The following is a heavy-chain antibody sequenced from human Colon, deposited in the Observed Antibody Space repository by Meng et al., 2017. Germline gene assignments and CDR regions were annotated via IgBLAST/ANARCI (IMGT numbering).Heavy chain of an antibody. D-gene: IGHD7-27*01. CDR3: TTGTYYDH. Sequence: QVQLQESGPGLLKPSGTLSLTCAGSGGSISINHWWSWVRQSPGKGLGWIAEIYHSGNTNYNPSLKSRATISMDKSKNQFSLNLSSVTAADTAVYYCTTGTYYDHWGQGTLVTVSS. CDR1: GGSISINHW. V-gene: IGHV4-4*02. J-gene: IGHJ4*02. CDR2: IYHSGNT.